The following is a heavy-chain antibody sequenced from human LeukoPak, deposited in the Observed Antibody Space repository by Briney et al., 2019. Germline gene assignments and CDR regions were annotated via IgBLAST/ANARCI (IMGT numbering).Heavy chain of an antibody. D-gene: IGHD2-15*01. J-gene: IGHJ6*02. V-gene: IGHV4-34*01. CDR3: ARGGPYCSGGSCYSVVYYYYGMDV. CDR2: INHSGST. CDR1: GGSFSGYY. Sequence: SETLSLTCAGYGGSFSGYYWSWIRQPPGKGLEWIGEINHSGSTNYNPSLKSRVTISVDTSKNQFSLKLSSVTAADTAVYYCARGGPYCSGGSCYSVVYYYYGMDVWGRGTTVTVSS.